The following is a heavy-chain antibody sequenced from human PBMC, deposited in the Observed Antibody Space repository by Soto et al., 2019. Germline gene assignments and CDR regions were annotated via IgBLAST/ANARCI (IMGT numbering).Heavy chain of an antibody. CDR2: INPATGAA. Sequence: QLHLVQSGAVVKKPGASVTVSCSASGYPVTAYYMHWVRQAPGRGLEWMGGINPATGAAKYTQTFQGRVTMARDTSTITVIMELRGLTSGDTAVFYCARGGGVGVAGSAAFDMWGQGTLVTVSS. D-gene: IGHD3-3*01. CDR3: ARGGGVGVAGSAAFDM. CDR1: GYPVTAYY. V-gene: IGHV1-2*02. J-gene: IGHJ3*02.